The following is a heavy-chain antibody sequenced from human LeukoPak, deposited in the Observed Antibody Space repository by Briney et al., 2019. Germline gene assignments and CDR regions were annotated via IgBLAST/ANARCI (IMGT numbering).Heavy chain of an antibody. J-gene: IGHJ3*02. CDR3: ARSKSWYSTDAFYI. CDR2: INGDGSDT. V-gene: IGHV3-74*03. D-gene: IGHD2-15*01. CDR1: GFTFSSPW. Sequence: PGGSLRLSCAASGFTFSSPWMHWVRQAPGKGLVWVSRINGDGSDTTYADSVKGRFTISRDDAKNTLYLQMNSLRAEDTAVYRCARSKSWYSTDAFYIWGQGKMVTVSS.